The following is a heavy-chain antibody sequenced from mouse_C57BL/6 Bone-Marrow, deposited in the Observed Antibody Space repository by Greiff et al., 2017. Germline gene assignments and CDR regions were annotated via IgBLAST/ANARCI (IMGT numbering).Heavy chain of an antibody. CDR3: AREPLAY. CDR2: IDPADSYT. Sequence: VQLQQPGAELVMPGASVKLSCKASGYPFTSYWMHWVQQRPGPGLEWIGEIDPADSYTTYNQKIKGKATLTVEKSSSTAYMQLSSLTSEDSAVYYCAREPLAYWGQGTLVTVSA. J-gene: IGHJ3*01. CDR1: GYPFTSYW. V-gene: IGHV1-69*01.